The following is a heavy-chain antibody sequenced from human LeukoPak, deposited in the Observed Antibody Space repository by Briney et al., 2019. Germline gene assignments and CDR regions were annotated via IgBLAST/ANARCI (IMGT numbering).Heavy chain of an antibody. CDR2: IYYSGSP. CDR3: ARLILTGSKRGIDY. V-gene: IGHV4-39*01. D-gene: IGHD3-9*01. J-gene: IGHJ4*02. Sequence: SETLSLTCTVSGGSISSSSYYWGWIRQPPGKGLEWIGSIYYSGSPYYNPSLKSRVTISVDTSKNQFSLKLSSVTAADTAVYYCARLILTGSKRGIDYWGQGTLVTVSS. CDR1: GGSISSSSYY.